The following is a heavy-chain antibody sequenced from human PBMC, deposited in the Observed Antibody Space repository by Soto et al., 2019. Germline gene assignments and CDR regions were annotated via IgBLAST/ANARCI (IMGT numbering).Heavy chain of an antibody. D-gene: IGHD1-26*01. V-gene: IGHV2-5*02. J-gene: IGHJ4*02. Sequence: QITLKESGPTLVKPTQTLTLTCTFSGFSLPTDRVGVRWIRQPPGKALEWLAVIYWDDTKTYRPSLKSRLTITKDTSKSQAALTMTDMDPVDTATYYCAHAYGGRSLYWGQGTLVTVSS. CDR3: AHAYGGRSLY. CDR2: IYWDDTK. CDR1: GFSLPTDRVG.